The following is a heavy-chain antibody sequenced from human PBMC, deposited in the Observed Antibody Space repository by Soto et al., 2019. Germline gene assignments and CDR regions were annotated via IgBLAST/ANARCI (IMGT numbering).Heavy chain of an antibody. CDR3: ARLGYSYGYYDY. Sequence: EVQLVESGGGLVQPGGSLRLSCAASGFTFSSYSMNWVRQAPGKGLEWVSSISSSSSYIYYADSVKGRFTISRDNAKNSLYLQMNSLRAEDTAVYYCARLGYSYGYYDYWGQGTLVTVSS. V-gene: IGHV3-21*01. J-gene: IGHJ4*02. CDR2: ISSSSSYI. CDR1: GFTFSSYS. D-gene: IGHD5-18*01.